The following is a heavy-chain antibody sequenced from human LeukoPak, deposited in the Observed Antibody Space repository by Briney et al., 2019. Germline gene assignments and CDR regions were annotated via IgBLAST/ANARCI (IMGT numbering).Heavy chain of an antibody. V-gene: IGHV3-53*04. J-gene: IGHJ3*02. Sequence: GGSLRLSCAASGFSVSSNYMSWVRQAPGKGLEWVSIIYSGGNTYYADSVKGRFTISRHNSKNTLYLQMNSLRAEDTAMYYCARDRHAFDIWGQGTKVAVSS. CDR1: GFSVSSNY. CDR2: IYSGGNT. CDR3: ARDRHAFDI.